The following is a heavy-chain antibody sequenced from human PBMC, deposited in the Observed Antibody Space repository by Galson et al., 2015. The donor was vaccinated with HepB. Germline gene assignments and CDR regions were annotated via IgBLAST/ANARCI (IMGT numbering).Heavy chain of an antibody. CDR3: ARLSNSGWPTLDY. CDR2: IYSGGDT. CDR1: GFTVSSSY. Sequence: SLRLSCAASGFTVSSSYMTWVRQAPGKGLEWVSLIYSGGDTYYADSVKGRFTISRDNSENTLYLQMNSLRAEDAAVYYCARLSNSGWPTLDYWGQGTLVAVSS. D-gene: IGHD6-19*01. V-gene: IGHV3-53*01. J-gene: IGHJ4*02.